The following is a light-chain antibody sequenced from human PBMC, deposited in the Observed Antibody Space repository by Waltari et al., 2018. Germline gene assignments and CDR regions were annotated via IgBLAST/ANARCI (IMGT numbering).Light chain of an antibody. CDR2: DVS. V-gene: IGLV2-14*01. CDR3: SSYTSSSTLWV. Sequence: QSALTQPASVSGSPGQSITISCTGTSSDVGGYNYVSWYQQHPGKAPKLMIYDVSNRPSGVSNRFSGSKSGNTASLTISGLQAEDEADYYCSSYTSSSTLWVFGGATKLTVL. CDR1: SSDVGGYNY. J-gene: IGLJ3*02.